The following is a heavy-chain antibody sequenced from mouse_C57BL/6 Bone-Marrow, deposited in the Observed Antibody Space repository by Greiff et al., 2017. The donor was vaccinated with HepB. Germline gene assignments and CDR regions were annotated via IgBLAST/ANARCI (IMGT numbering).Heavy chain of an antibody. J-gene: IGHJ3*01. CDR2: IDPSDSET. CDR3: ARWDGYYVSFAY. D-gene: IGHD2-3*01. V-gene: IGHV1-52*01. CDR1: GYTFTSYW. Sequence: QVHVKQSGAELVRPGSSVKLSCKASGYTFTSYWMHWVKQRPIQGLEWIGNIDPSDSETHYNQKFKDKATLTVDKSSSTAYMQLSSLTSEDSAVYYCARWDGYYVSFAYWGQGTLVTVSA.